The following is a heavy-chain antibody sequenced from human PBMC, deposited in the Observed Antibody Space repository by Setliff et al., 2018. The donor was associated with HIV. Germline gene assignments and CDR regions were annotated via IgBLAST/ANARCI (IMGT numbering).Heavy chain of an antibody. D-gene: IGHD2-2*02. J-gene: IGHJ3*02. CDR2: IYPGDSDT. CDR3: ARRETPAGCGTSNCYIYAFDI. V-gene: IGHV5-51*01. CDR1: GYSFTTFW. Sequence: GESLKISCQGSGYSFTTFWIAWARQMPGKGLEWMGIIYPGDSDTRYSPSFQGQVTISADKSINTAYLQWSSLKASDTAMYYCARRETPAGCGTSNCYIYAFDIWGQGTMVTVSS.